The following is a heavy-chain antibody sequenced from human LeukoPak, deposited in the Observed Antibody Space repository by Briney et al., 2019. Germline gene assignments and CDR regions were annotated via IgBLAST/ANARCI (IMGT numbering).Heavy chain of an antibody. J-gene: IGHJ1*01. Sequence: GGSLRLSCAASGFTSSSYSMNWVRQAPGKGLEWVSSISSSSSYIYYADSVKGRFTISRDNSKNTLYLHMNSLRAEDTAVYYCATPPSLFISSYEYFQHWGQGTLVTVSS. D-gene: IGHD6-6*01. CDR1: GFTSSSYS. CDR2: ISSSSSYI. CDR3: ATPPSLFISSYEYFQH. V-gene: IGHV3-21*04.